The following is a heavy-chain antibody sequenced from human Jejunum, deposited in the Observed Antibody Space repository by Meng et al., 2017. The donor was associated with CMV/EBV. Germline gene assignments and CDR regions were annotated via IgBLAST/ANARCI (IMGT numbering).Heavy chain of an antibody. CDR1: AAPFTRHA. D-gene: IGHD2-8*02. J-gene: IGHJ5*01. CDR2: IIPVFGTP. V-gene: IGHV1-69*05. CDR3: AKSRAGHYVLDYADS. Sequence: PAAPFTRHAITSLRQAPGQGLEWMGRIIPVFGTPNYAQKFQGRVTLTTDKSTTTAYMELSSLTSQDTAVYYCAKSRAGHYVLDYADSCGQGTLVTVSS.